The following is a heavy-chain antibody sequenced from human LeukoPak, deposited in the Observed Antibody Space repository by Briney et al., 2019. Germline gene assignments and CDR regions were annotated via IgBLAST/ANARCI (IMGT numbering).Heavy chain of an antibody. Sequence: GGSLRLSCAASGFTFSSYGMHWVRQAPGKGLEWVAVISYDGSNKYYADSVKGRFTISRDNSKNTLYLQMNSLRAEDTAVYYCARDQVTMVRGVIRRPPLYWGQGTLVTVSS. J-gene: IGHJ4*02. CDR2: ISYDGSNK. V-gene: IGHV3-30*03. D-gene: IGHD3-10*01. CDR3: ARDQVTMVRGVIRRPPLY. CDR1: GFTFSSYG.